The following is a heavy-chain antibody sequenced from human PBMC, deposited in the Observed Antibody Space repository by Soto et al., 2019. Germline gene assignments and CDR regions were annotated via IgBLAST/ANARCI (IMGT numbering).Heavy chain of an antibody. V-gene: IGHV3-23*01. CDR3: AKDSRGVVQAEFDC. Sequence: EAQLLESGRGLVQPGGSLRLSCAASGFTFSSYAMNWVRQAPGKGLEWVSAISGSGGSTYYADSVKGRFTIARDNSKNTLYLQMNSLRAEDTAVYHCAKDSRGVVQAEFDCWGQGTMVTVSS. CDR1: GFTFSSYA. J-gene: IGHJ4*02. CDR2: ISGSGGST. D-gene: IGHD2-2*01.